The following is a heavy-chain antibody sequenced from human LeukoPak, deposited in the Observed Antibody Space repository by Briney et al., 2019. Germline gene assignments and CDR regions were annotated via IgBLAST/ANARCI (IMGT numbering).Heavy chain of an antibody. J-gene: IGHJ4*02. CDR1: GYTFTGYY. CDR3: ARNVVGATTFDY. Sequence: ASVKVSCKASGYTFTGYYMHWVRQTPGQELEWMGWINPNSGGTNYAQKFQGRVTMTRDTSISTAYMELSRLRSDDTAVYYCARNVVGATTFDYWGQGTLVTVSS. D-gene: IGHD1-26*01. V-gene: IGHV1-2*02. CDR2: INPNSGGT.